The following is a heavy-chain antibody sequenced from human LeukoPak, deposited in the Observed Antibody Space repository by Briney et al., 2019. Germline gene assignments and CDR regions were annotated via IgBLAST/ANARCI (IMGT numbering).Heavy chain of an antibody. V-gene: IGHV4-4*07. CDR1: GGSISIYY. J-gene: IGHJ4*02. Sequence: SETLSLTCTISGGSISIYYWNWIRQPAGKGLEWIGRIYTNENTFFNPSLKSRVTMSVDTSKNQFSLQLTSVTAADAAVYYCARSSDSSGYYGGGIIDYWGQGTLVTVSS. D-gene: IGHD6-19*01. CDR3: ARSSDSSGYYGGGIIDY. CDR2: IYTNENT.